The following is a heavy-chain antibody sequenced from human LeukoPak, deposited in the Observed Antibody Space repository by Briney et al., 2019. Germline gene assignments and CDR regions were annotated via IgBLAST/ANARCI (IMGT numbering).Heavy chain of an antibody. CDR3: ARGTRLVTMIFVVPPVDY. D-gene: IGHD3-22*01. CDR2: INPNNGGT. J-gene: IGHJ4*02. V-gene: IGHV1-2*02. CDR1: GYTFIDYY. Sequence: GASVKVSCKTSGYTFIDYYIHWVRQAPGQGLEWMGWINPNNGGTNFAEKFQGRVTMTRDTSINTVYMELRSLRSDDTAVFYCARGTRLVTMIFVVPPVDYWGQGTLVTVSS.